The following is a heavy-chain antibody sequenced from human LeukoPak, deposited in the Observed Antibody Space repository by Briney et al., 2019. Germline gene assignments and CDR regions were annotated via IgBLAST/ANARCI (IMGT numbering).Heavy chain of an antibody. CDR2: ISGRGGSV. V-gene: IGHV3-23*01. Sequence: PGGSLRLSCTVSGLTFSNYAMSWVRQAPGKGLKWGSGISGRGGSVYYVGAVRGRFTTSRDNSQTILYLEMKNLRVEDTAFYYCAKGALLFAETVRSFDSCGQGTLVTVSS. D-gene: IGHD3-10*02. CDR3: AKGALLFAETVRSFDS. J-gene: IGHJ4*02. CDR1: GLTFSNYA.